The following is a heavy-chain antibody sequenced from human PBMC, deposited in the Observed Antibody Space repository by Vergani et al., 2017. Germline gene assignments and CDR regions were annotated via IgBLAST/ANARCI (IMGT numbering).Heavy chain of an antibody. D-gene: IGHD3-3*01. CDR2: SSGSGGST. J-gene: IGHJ3*02. CDR1: GFTFSSYA. Sequence: EVQLLESGGGLVQPGGSLRLSCAASGFTFSSYAMSWVRQAPGKGLEWVSASSGSGGSTYYADSVKGRFTISRDNSKNTLYLQMNSLRAEDTAVYYCAKVGTFWSGMDRGAFDIWGQGTMVTVSS. V-gene: IGHV3-23*01. CDR3: AKVGTFWSGMDRGAFDI.